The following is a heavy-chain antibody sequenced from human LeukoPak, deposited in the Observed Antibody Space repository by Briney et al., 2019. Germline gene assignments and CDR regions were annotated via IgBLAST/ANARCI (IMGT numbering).Heavy chain of an antibody. V-gene: IGHV3-23*01. Sequence: GGSLRLSCAASGFTFSTYAMAWVRQAPGKGLEWVSGVNAGGATTFYADSVKGRSTISRDNSKNTLYLQMNSLRAEDTAVYYCAKRDYSDTSGYLPLFDCWGQGTLVTVSS. CDR1: GFTFSTYA. CDR3: AKRDYSDTSGYLPLFDC. J-gene: IGHJ4*02. CDR2: VNAGGATT. D-gene: IGHD3-22*01.